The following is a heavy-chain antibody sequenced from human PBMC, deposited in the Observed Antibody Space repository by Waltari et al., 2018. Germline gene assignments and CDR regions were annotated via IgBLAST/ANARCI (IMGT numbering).Heavy chain of an antibody. D-gene: IGHD6-19*01. Sequence: QLQLQESGPGLVKPSETLSLTCTVSGGSISSSSYYWGWIRQPPGKGLEWIGSINYSGSTYYNPSLKSRVTISVDTSKNQFSLKLSSVTAADTAVYYCAILSPSIAVAGAWGQGTLVTVSS. V-gene: IGHV4-39*07. CDR1: GGSISSSSYY. CDR3: AILSPSIAVAGA. J-gene: IGHJ5*02. CDR2: INYSGST.